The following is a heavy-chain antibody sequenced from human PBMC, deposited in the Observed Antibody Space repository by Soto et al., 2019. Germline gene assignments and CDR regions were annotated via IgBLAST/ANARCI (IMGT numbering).Heavy chain of an antibody. CDR1: GYKFGSAW. V-gene: IGHV5-51*01. D-gene: IGHD6-13*01. Sequence: GESLKISCKGVGYKFGSAWIGWVRQMPGKGLEWMGIIKPGTSDIRYSPSCRGHVTISADEAVSTAYLQWSSLKASDTATYYCAHLYSSSWVFDYWGQGTLVTVSS. CDR2: IKPGTSDI. J-gene: IGHJ4*02. CDR3: AHLYSSSWVFDY.